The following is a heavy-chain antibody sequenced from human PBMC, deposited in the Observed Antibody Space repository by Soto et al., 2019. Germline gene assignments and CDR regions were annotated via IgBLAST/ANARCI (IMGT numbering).Heavy chain of an antibody. J-gene: IGHJ4*02. Sequence: QVQLVQSGAEVKKPGASVKVSCKASGYTFTSYDINWVRQATGPGLEWMGWMNPNSGNTGYAQKFPSRVTMTRNTTISQAYIGLSSLTSEDTSVYYCARGERVVTYSGYDLDSRGWGQGTLVTVSS. CDR3: ARGERVVTYSGYDLDSRG. CDR2: MNPNSGNT. CDR1: GYTFTSYD. D-gene: IGHD5-12*01. V-gene: IGHV1-8*01.